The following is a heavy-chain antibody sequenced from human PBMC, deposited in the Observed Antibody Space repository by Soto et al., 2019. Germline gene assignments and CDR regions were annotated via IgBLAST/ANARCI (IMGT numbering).Heavy chain of an antibody. CDR1: GGSISSGGYC. CDR3: ARSLAATANFDY. Sequence: SETLSLTCTVSGGSISSGGYCWSWIRQHPGKGLEWIGYIYYSGSTYYNPSLKSRVTISVDTSKNQFSLKLSSVTAADTAVYYCARSLAATANFDYWGQGTRVTVS. CDR2: IYYSGST. V-gene: IGHV4-31*03. D-gene: IGHD6-25*01. J-gene: IGHJ4*02.